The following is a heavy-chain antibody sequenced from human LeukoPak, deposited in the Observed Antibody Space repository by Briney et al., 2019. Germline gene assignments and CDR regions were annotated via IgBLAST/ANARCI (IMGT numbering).Heavy chain of an antibody. V-gene: IGHV1-2*02. J-gene: IGHJ6*03. CDR1: GYTFTGYY. CDR3: ARSQGHRLLNYYYYYMDV. CDR2: INPNSGGT. Sequence: ASVKVSCKASGYTFTGYYMHWVRQAPGQGLEWMGWINPNSGGTNYAQKFQGRVTMTRDTSISTAYMELRSLRSDDTAVYYCARSQGHRLLNYYYYYMDVWGKGTTVTVSS. D-gene: IGHD2-15*01.